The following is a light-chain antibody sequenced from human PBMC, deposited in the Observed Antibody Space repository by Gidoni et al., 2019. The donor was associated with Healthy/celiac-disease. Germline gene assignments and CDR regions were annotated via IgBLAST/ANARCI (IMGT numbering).Light chain of an antibody. CDR3: NSRDSSGNRGV. Sequence: SSELTQDTAVSVALGQTVRITCQGDSLRSYYASWYQQKPGQAPVLVIYGKNNRPSGIPDRFSGSSSGNTASLTITGAQAEDEADYYCNSRDSSGNRGVFGTGTKVTVL. V-gene: IGLV3-19*01. J-gene: IGLJ1*01. CDR1: SLRSYY. CDR2: GKN.